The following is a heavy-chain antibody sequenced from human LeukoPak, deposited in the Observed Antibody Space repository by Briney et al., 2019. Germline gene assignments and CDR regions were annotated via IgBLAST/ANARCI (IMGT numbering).Heavy chain of an antibody. CDR3: AKGPWETYYFDY. D-gene: IGHD1-26*01. CDR1: GFTFSSYA. CDR2: IRYDGSNK. V-gene: IGHV3-30*02. J-gene: IGHJ4*02. Sequence: GRSLRLSCAASGFTFSSYAMHWVRQAPGKGLEWVAFIRYDGSNKYYADSVKGRFTISRDNSKNTLYLQMNSLRAEDTAVYYCAKGPWETYYFDYWGQGTLVTVSS.